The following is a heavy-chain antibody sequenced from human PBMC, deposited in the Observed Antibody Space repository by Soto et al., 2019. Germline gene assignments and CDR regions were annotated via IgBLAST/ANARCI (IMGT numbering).Heavy chain of an antibody. V-gene: IGHV4-34*01. CDR3: ARGLTVPGFDP. D-gene: IGHD2-8*02. Sequence: SETLSLTCAVYGGSFSGYYWSWIRQPPGKGLEWIGEINHSGSTNYNPSLKSRVTISVDTSKNQFSLKLSSVTAADTAVYYCARGLTVPGFDPWGQGTLVTVSS. J-gene: IGHJ5*02. CDR1: GGSFSGYY. CDR2: INHSGST.